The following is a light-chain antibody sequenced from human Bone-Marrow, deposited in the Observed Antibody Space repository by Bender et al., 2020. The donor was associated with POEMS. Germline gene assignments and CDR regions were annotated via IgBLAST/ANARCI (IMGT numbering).Light chain of an antibody. V-gene: IGLV1-44*01. J-gene: IGLJ3*02. CDR3: AVWDDSLNGWV. CDR1: SSNIGAHA. CDR2: SSH. Sequence: QSVLTQPPSASGTPGQRVTISCSGGSSNIGAHAVNWYQHLPGTAPQLLIYSSHRRPSEVPDRFSGSGSGTPASLAISGLQSEDVADYYCAVWDDSLNGWVFGRSTKLTVL.